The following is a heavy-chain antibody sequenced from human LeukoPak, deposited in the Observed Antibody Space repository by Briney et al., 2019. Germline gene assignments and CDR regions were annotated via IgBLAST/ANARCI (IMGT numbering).Heavy chain of an antibody. CDR1: GGFISSHF. J-gene: IGHJ4*02. V-gene: IGHV4-59*11. CDR2: VYYTGST. CDR3: ARSYNSGSYYPYYFDY. Sequence: KPSETLSLTCTVSGGFISSHFWSWVRQPPGKGLEWIGNVYYTGSTNYNPSLKSRITVSVDTSKNQFSLKLSSVTAADTAVYYCARSYNSGSYYPYYFDYWGQGTLVTVSS. D-gene: IGHD3-10*01.